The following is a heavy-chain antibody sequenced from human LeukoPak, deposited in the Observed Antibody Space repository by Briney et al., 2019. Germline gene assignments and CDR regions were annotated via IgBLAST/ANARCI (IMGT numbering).Heavy chain of an antibody. D-gene: IGHD2-8*01. CDR3: ARRLYDGFDI. CDR2: IYDSVTT. V-gene: IGHV4-59*01. CDR1: GGSISSYY. Sequence: SETLSLTCTVSGGSISSYYWSWIRQPPGKGLEWIGYIYDSVTTKYNPSLRSRVTLSVDTSKNQFSLNLSSVTAADTAVYYCARRLYDGFDIWGQGTMDTVSS. J-gene: IGHJ3*02.